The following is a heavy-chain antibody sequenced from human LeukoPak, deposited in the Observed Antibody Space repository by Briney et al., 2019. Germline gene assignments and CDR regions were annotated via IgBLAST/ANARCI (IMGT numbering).Heavy chain of an antibody. CDR2: INPNSGGT. Sequence: ASVKVSCKASGYTFTGYYMHWVRQAPGQGLEWMGWINPNSGGTNYAQKFQGRVTMTRDTSISTAYMELSRRRSDDTAVYYCARGDAYYDILTGYLPYYFDYWGQGTLVTVSS. V-gene: IGHV1-2*02. CDR1: GYTFTGYY. D-gene: IGHD3-9*01. CDR3: ARGDAYYDILTGYLPYYFDY. J-gene: IGHJ4*02.